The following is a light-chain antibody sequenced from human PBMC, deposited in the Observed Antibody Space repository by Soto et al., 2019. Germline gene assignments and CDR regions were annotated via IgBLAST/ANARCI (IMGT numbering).Light chain of an antibody. J-gene: IGLJ2*01. CDR2: DVS. V-gene: IGLV2-14*01. Sequence: QSVPTQPASVSGSPGQSITISCTGTSSDVGGYNYVSWYQQHPGKAPKLMIYDVSNRPSGVSNRFSGSKSGNTASLTISGLQAEDEADYYCSSYTSSSTPYVVFGGGTKVTVL. CDR3: SSYTSSSTPYVV. CDR1: SSDVGGYNY.